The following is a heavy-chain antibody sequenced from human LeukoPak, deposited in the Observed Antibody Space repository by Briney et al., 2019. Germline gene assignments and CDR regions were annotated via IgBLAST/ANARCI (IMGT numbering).Heavy chain of an antibody. D-gene: IGHD3-22*01. J-gene: IGHJ3*02. CDR3: ARLTYYYDSSGYSSAFDI. V-gene: IGHV3-48*03. CDR1: GFTFSSYE. CDR2: ISSSGSTI. Sequence: GGSLRLSCAASGFTFSSYEMNWVRQAPGKGLEWVSYISSSGSTIYYADSVKGRFTISRDNAKSSLYLQMNSLRAEDTAVYYCARLTYYYDSSGYSSAFDIWGQGTMVTVSS.